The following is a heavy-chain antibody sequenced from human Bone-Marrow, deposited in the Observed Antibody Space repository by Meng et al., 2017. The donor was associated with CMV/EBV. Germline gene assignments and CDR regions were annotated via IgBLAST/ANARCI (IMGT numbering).Heavy chain of an antibody. Sequence: SETLSLTCAVYGGSFSGYYWSWIRQPPGKGLEWIGEINHSGSTNYNPSLKSRVTISVDTSKNQFSLKVNSVTAADTAVYYCARETGPTGNFWGQGTLVTVSS. J-gene: IGHJ4*02. CDR2: INHSGST. D-gene: IGHD7-27*01. V-gene: IGHV4-34*01. CDR3: ARETGPTGNF. CDR1: GGSFSGYY.